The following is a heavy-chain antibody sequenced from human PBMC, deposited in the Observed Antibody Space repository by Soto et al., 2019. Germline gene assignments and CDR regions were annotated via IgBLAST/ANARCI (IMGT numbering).Heavy chain of an antibody. Sequence: SETLSLTCTVSGGSISSGGYYWSWIRQHPGKGLEWIGYIYYSGSTYYNPSLKSRVTISVDTSKNQFSLKLSSVTAADTAVYYCERGKGDLTFDYWGQGTLVTVSS. CDR2: IYYSGST. V-gene: IGHV4-31*03. CDR1: GGSISSGGYY. CDR3: ERGKGDLTFDY. D-gene: IGHD1-26*01. J-gene: IGHJ4*02.